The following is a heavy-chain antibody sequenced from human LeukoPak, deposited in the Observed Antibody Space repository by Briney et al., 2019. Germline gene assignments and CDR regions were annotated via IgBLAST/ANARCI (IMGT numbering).Heavy chain of an antibody. CDR3: ATGVSSRGYSYGLLGWFDP. D-gene: IGHD5-18*01. CDR2: INHSGST. V-gene: IGHV4-34*01. CDR1: GGSFSGYY. J-gene: IGHJ5*02. Sequence: SETLSLTCAVYGGSFSGYYWSWIRQPPGKGLEWIGEINHSGSTNYNPSLKSRVAISVDTSKNQFSLKLSSVTAADTAVYYCATGVSSRGYSYGLLGWFDPWGQGTLVTVSS.